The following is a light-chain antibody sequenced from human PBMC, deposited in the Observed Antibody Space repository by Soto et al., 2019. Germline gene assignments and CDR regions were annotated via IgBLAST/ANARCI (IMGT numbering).Light chain of an antibody. V-gene: IGKV1-39*01. CDR2: AAS. CDR3: QQSYNGSQT. CDR1: QTIMTY. Sequence: DIQMTQSPSSLYASVGDEVTITCRASQTIMTYLNWYQLKPGKPPRLLIYAASSLQSGVPSRFSGSGTGTDFSLTITSLQPEDFATYSCQQSYNGSQTFGQGTKVEIK. J-gene: IGKJ1*01.